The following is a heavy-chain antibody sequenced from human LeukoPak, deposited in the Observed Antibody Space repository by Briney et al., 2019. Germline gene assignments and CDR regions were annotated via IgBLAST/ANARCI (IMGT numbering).Heavy chain of an antibody. CDR1: GYTFTSYG. V-gene: IGHV1-18*01. CDR3: ARTLNYYGSGSYLGAY. J-gene: IGHJ4*02. Sequence: VASVKVSCRASGYTFTSYGISWVRQAPGQGLEWMGWISAYNGNTNYAQKLQGRVTMTTDTSTSTAYMELRSLRSDDTAVYYCARTLNYYGSGSYLGAYWGQGTLVTVSS. D-gene: IGHD3-10*01. CDR2: ISAYNGNT.